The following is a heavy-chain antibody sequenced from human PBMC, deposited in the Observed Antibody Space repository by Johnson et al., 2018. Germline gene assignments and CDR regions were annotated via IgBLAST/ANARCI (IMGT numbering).Heavy chain of an antibody. J-gene: IGHJ6*02. CDR3: ARLIGGGYYSYYGMDV. D-gene: IGHD2-15*01. Sequence: QVQLQESGPGLVKPSETLSLTCTVSGGSISGSNHYWGWIRQPPGKGLEWIGNIYYSGTTFYNPSLKSRFTISVDTSKNQFSLKLSSVTAADTAVYYCARLIGGGYYSYYGMDVWGQGTTVTVSS. CDR2: IYYSGTT. V-gene: IGHV4-39*01. CDR1: GGSISGSNHY.